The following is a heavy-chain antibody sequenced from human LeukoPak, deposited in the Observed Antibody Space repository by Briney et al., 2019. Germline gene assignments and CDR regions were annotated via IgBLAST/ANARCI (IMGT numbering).Heavy chain of an antibody. CDR2: MNANSVIT. Sequence: ASVKVSCKASGYTFTSYEINWVRQATGQGLGWMGWMNANSVITGYAQKLHGRVTMTRNTSISTAYMELSSLRSEDTAVYYCARGGTYYDYIWGSYRLRCFDYWGQGTLVTVSS. CDR3: ARGGTYYDYIWGSYRLRCFDY. J-gene: IGHJ4*02. CDR1: GYTFTSYE. V-gene: IGHV1-8*01. D-gene: IGHD3-16*02.